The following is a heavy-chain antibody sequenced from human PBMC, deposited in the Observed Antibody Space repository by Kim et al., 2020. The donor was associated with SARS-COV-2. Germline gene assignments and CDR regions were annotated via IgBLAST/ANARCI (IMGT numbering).Heavy chain of an antibody. CDR1: GGSISSYY. J-gene: IGHJ6*02. CDR2: IYYSRST. CDR3: ARGEFNYYGSGSPLEGMDV. V-gene: IGHV4-59*01. D-gene: IGHD3-10*01. Sequence: SETLSLTCTVSGGSISSYYWSWIRQPPGKGLEWIGYIYYSRSTNYNPSLKSRVTISVDTSKNQFSLKLSSVTAADTAVYYCARGEFNYYGSGSPLEGMDVWGQGTTVTVSS.